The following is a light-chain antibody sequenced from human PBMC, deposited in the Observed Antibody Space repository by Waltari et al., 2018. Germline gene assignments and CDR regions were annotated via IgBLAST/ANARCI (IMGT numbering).Light chain of an antibody. CDR1: QSISSY. CDR2: AAS. Sequence: IQMTQSPSSLSASVGDRVTITCRTSQSISSYLNWYQQKPGKAPKLLIYAASSLQSGVPSRFSGSGSGTDFTLTISSLQPEDFATYYCQQSYSTPLRFGQGTKVEIK. CDR3: QQSYSTPLR. J-gene: IGKJ1*01. V-gene: IGKV1-39*01.